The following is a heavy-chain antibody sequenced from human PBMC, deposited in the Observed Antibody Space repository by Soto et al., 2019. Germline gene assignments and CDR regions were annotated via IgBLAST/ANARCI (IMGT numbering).Heavy chain of an antibody. J-gene: IGHJ5*01. D-gene: IGHD2-8*01. CDR1: GFTFSSYA. CDR2: ISGSGGST. CDR3: AKDGGGVALMVYAPGRWFDS. Sequence: PGGSLRLSCAASGFTFSSYAMSWVRQAPGKGLEWVSAISGSGGSTYYADSVKGRFTIARDNSKNTLYLQMNSWRAEDTAVYYCAKDGGGVALMVYAPGRWFDSWGQGTLVTVSS. V-gene: IGHV3-23*01.